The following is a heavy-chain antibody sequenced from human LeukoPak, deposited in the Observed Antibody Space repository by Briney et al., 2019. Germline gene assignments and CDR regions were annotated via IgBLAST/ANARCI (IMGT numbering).Heavy chain of an antibody. V-gene: IGHV5-51*01. D-gene: IGHD4/OR15-4a*01. J-gene: IGHJ3*02. CDR3: ARLNGGANLLGDSLDI. CDR2: IYPGDSNI. CDR1: GYSFPIYW. Sequence: KSGESLKISCKGSGYSFPIYWIAWVRQMPGKGLEWMGIIYPGDSNIRYSPSFQGQGTISADKSVTTAYLQWSSLKASDTAMYFCARLNGGANLLGDSLDIWGQGTMVTVSS.